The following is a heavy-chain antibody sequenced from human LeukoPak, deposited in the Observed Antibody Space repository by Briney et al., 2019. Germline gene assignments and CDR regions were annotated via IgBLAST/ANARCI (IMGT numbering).Heavy chain of an antibody. CDR2: IYYSGST. V-gene: IGHV4-59*01. CDR3: ARGMGFDWSPFDY. Sequence: SETLSLTCTVSGGSISSYYWSWIRQPPGKGLEWIGYIYYSGSTNYNPSLKSRVTISVDTSKNQFSLKLSSVTAADTAVYYCARGMGFDWSPFDYWGQGTLVTVSS. J-gene: IGHJ4*02. CDR1: GGSISSYY. D-gene: IGHD3-9*01.